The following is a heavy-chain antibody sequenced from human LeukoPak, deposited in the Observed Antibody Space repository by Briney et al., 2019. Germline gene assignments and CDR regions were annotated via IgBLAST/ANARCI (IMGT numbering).Heavy chain of an antibody. D-gene: IGHD4-11*01. CDR2: INAGNGNT. CDR1: GYTLTSYA. Sequence: ASVKVSCKASGYTLTSYAMHWVRQAPGQRLEWMGWINAGNGNTKYSQKFQGRVTITRDTSASTAYMELSSLRSEDTAVYYCAREAVTYYYYGMDVWGQGTTVTVSS. J-gene: IGHJ6*02. CDR3: AREAVTYYYYGMDV. V-gene: IGHV1-3*01.